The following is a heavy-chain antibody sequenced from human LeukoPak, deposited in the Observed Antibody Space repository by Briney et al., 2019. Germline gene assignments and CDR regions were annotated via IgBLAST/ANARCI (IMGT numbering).Heavy chain of an antibody. J-gene: IGHJ6*03. CDR1: GFTFSSHW. Sequence: PGGSLRLSCAASGFTFSSHWMHWVRQAPGKGLVWDSRINSDGTSTSYADSVKGRFTISRDNAKNTLYLQMNGLRAEDTAVYYCARENFRYPSMDVWGKGTTVAVSS. CDR3: ARENFRYPSMDV. V-gene: IGHV3-74*01. D-gene: IGHD2-15*01. CDR2: INSDGTST.